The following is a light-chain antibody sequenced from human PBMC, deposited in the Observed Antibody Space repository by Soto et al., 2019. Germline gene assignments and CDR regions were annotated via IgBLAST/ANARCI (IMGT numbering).Light chain of an antibody. CDR2: EVS. CDR3: CSFAGSFYV. J-gene: IGLJ1*01. Sequence: QSALTQPRSVSGSPGQSVAISCTGTSRDVDAYDFVSWYQHHPGKAPILIISEVSKRPSGVSHRFSGSKSGNTASLTIYGLQAEDEADYFCCSFAGSFYVFGTGTQLTVL. CDR1: SRDVDAYDF. V-gene: IGLV2-11*01.